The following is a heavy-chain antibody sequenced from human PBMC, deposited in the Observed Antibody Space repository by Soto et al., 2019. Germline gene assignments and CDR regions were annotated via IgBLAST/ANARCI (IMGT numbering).Heavy chain of an antibody. CDR2: ISAYNGNT. V-gene: IGHV1-18*01. J-gene: IGHJ6*02. D-gene: IGHD6-19*01. CDR1: GHTFTSYG. CDR3: ARDRRYSGWYWNGMDV. Sequence: GASVKVSCKASGHTFTSYGFSWVRQAPGQGLEWMGWISAYNGNTNYAQKLQGRVTMTTDTSTSTAYMELRSLRSDDTAVYYCARDRRYSGWYWNGMDVWGQGTTVTVSS.